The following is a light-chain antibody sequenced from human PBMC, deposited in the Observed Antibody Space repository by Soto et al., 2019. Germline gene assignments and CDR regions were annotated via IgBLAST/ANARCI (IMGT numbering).Light chain of an antibody. CDR3: QYYKEHST. CDR2: EAS. CDR1: QSISSW. J-gene: IGKJ1*01. V-gene: IGKV1-5*03. Sequence: DIQMTQSPSTLSASVGDRVTITCRASQSISSWLAWYQQKPGKAPKLLIYEASSSEIGVPPRFSGSGFGTKFTLTISSLQPEDSATYYCQYYKEHSTFGQGTRLEIK.